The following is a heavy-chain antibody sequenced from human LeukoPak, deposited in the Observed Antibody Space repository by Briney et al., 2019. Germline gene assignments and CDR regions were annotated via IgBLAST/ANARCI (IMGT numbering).Heavy chain of an antibody. J-gene: IGHJ4*02. D-gene: IGHD6-13*01. Sequence: GGSLRLSCAASGFTFSSYAMHWVRQAPGKGLEWVSSISSSSSYIYYADSVKGRFTISRDNAKNSLYLQMNSLRAEDTAVYYCARAGAAAAYYFDYWGQGTLVTVSS. CDR1: GFTFSSYA. V-gene: IGHV3-21*01. CDR2: ISSSSSYI. CDR3: ARAGAAAAYYFDY.